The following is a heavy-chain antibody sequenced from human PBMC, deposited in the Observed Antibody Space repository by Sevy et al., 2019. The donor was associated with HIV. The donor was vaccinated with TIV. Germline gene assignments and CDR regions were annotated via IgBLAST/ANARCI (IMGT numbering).Heavy chain of an antibody. D-gene: IGHD2-15*01. CDR2: ISYDGSNK. V-gene: IGHV3-30*18. CDR1: GFTFSSYG. J-gene: IGHJ4*02. CDR3: AKDGGYCSGGSCYYFDY. Sequence: GGSLRLSCAASGFTFSSYGMHWVRQAPGKGLERVAVISYDGSNKYYADSVKGRFTISRDNSKNTLYLQMNSLRAEDTAVYYCAKDGGYCSGGSCYYFDYWGQGTLVTVSS.